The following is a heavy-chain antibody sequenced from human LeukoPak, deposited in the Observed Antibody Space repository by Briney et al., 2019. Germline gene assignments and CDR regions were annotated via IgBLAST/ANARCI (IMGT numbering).Heavy chain of an antibody. J-gene: IGHJ3*02. CDR1: GYTFTSYD. D-gene: IGHD1-26*01. Sequence: ASVKVSCKASGYTFTSYDINWVRQATGQGLEWMGWMNPNSGNTGYAQKFQGRVTMTRNTSISTAYMELSSLRSEDTAVYYCARPGIVGATDAFDIWGQGTMVTVSS. CDR3: ARPGIVGATDAFDI. V-gene: IGHV1-8*01. CDR2: MNPNSGNT.